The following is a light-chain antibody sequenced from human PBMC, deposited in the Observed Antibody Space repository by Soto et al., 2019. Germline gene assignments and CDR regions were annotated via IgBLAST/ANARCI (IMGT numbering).Light chain of an antibody. J-gene: IGLJ2*01. Sequence: QPVLTQPASVSGSPGQSITISCTGTSSDVGGYNYVSWYQQHPGKAPKLMIFEVSDRPSGVSNRFSGSKSGNTASLTISRLQAEDEANYYCSSYTSSSTLVFGGGTKVTVL. CDR2: EVS. CDR3: SSYTSSSTLV. CDR1: SSDVGGYNY. V-gene: IGLV2-14*01.